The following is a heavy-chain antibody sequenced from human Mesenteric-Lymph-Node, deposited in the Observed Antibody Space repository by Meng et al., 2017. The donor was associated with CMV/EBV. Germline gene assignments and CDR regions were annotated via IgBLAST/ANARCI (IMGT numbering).Heavy chain of an antibody. CDR3: ARGETYYDFWSGYYYYYYGMDV. Sequence: GESLKISCAVSGFTFSNYWMSWVRQAPGKGLEWVANIKQDGSDKYYVDSVKGRFTISRDNAKNSLYLQMGSLRAEDMAVYYCARGETYYDFWSGYYYYYYGMDVWGQGTTVTVSS. CDR1: GFTFSNYW. V-gene: IGHV3-7*01. CDR2: IKQDGSDK. J-gene: IGHJ6*02. D-gene: IGHD3-3*01.